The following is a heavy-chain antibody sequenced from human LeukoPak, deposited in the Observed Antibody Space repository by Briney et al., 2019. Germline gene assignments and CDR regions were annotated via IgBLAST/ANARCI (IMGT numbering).Heavy chain of an antibody. V-gene: IGHV1-18*01. CDR2: ISPYNGNT. J-gene: IGHJ4*02. Sequence: ASVKVSCKASGYTFTSYGISWVRQAPGQGLEWMGWISPYNGNTNYAQKLQGRVTMTTDTSTSTAYMELRSLRSDDTAVYYCARARGRIAVAGTSDYWGQGTLVTVSS. CDR1: GYTFTSYG. D-gene: IGHD6-19*01. CDR3: ARARGRIAVAGTSDY.